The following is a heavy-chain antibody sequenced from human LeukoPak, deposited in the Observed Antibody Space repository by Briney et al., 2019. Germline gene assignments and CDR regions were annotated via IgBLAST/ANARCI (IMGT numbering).Heavy chain of an antibody. CDR1: GGSISSGDYY. V-gene: IGHV4-30-4*01. Sequence: PSETLSLTCTVSGGSISSGDYYWSWIRQPPGKGLEWIGYIYYSGSTYYNPSLKSRVTISVDTSKNQFSLKLSSVTAADTAVYYCARGRYDYGDWYFDLWGRGTLVTVSS. D-gene: IGHD4-17*01. CDR3: ARGRYDYGDWYFDL. CDR2: IYYSGST. J-gene: IGHJ2*01.